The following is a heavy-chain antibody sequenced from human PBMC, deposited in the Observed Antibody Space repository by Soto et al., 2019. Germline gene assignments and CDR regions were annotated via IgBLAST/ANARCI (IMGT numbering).Heavy chain of an antibody. Sequence: SETLSLTCAVYGGSFSGYYWSWIRQPPGKGLEWIGEINHSGSTNYNPSLKSRVTISVDTSKNQFSLKLSSVTAADTAVYYCAGDSSSSYYYYYGMDVWGQGTTVTVSS. J-gene: IGHJ6*02. CDR1: GGSFSGYY. CDR3: AGDSSSSYYYYYGMDV. CDR2: INHSGST. V-gene: IGHV4-34*01. D-gene: IGHD6-13*01.